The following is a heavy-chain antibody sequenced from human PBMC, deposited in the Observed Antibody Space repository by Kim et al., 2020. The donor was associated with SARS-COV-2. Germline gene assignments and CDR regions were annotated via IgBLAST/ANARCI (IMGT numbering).Heavy chain of an antibody. V-gene: IGHV3-21*01. Sequence: GGSLRLSCAASGFTFSSYSMNWVRQAPGKGLEWVSSISSSSSYIYYADSVKGRFTISRDNAKNSLYLQMNSLRAEDTAVYYCASSWAGWFGESNGGFDYWGQGTLVTVSS. D-gene: IGHD3-10*01. CDR2: ISSSSSYI. CDR1: GFTFSSYS. CDR3: ASSWAGWFGESNGGFDY. J-gene: IGHJ4*02.